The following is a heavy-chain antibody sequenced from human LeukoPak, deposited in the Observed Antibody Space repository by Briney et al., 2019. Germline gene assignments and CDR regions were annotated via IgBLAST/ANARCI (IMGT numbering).Heavy chain of an antibody. J-gene: IGHJ4*02. V-gene: IGHV4-39*01. Sequence: PSEALSLTCTVSGGSISSSSYYWGWIRQPPGKGLEWIGTIYYSGSTYYNPSLKSRVTISVDTSKNQFSLKLRSVTAADTAVYYCATGYTSNCPYNWGQGTLVTVSS. CDR3: ATGYTSNCPYN. D-gene: IGHD6-13*01. CDR1: GGSISSSSYY. CDR2: IYYSGST.